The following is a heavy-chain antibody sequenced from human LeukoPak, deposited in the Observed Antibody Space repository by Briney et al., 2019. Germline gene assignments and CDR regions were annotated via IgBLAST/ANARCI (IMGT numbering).Heavy chain of an antibody. Sequence: SETLSLTCTVSGGSISSGDYYWSWIRQPPGKGLEWIGYIYYSGSTYYNPSLKSRVTISVDTSKNQFSLKLSSVTAADTAVYYCARVRIDISDSEYFDYWGQGTLVTVSS. CDR2: IYYSGST. J-gene: IGHJ4*02. D-gene: IGHD2-21*02. CDR3: ARVRIDISDSEYFDY. CDR1: GGSISSGDYY. V-gene: IGHV4-30-4*08.